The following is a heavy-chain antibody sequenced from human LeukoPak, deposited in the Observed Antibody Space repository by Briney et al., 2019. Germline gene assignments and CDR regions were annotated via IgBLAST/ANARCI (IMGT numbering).Heavy chain of an antibody. J-gene: IGHJ4*02. V-gene: IGHV1-69*04. CDR3: ARSSGYDAPIDY. Sequence: SVKVSCKASGGTFSSYAISWVRQAPGQGLEWMGRIIPILGIANYAQEFQGRVTITADKSTSTAYMELSSLRSEDTAVYYCARSSGYDAPIDYWGQGTLVTVSS. CDR1: GGTFSSYA. CDR2: IIPILGIA. D-gene: IGHD5-12*01.